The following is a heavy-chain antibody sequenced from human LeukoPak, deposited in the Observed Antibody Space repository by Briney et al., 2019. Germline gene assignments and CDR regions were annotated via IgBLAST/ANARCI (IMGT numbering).Heavy chain of an antibody. CDR2: IYNSGST. J-gene: IGHJ4*02. CDR3: ASSRIAVAGTGY. V-gene: IGHV4-59*12. D-gene: IGHD6-19*01. CDR1: GDSISIYY. Sequence: SETLSLTCSVSGDSISIYYWSWIRQPPGKGLEWIGYIYNSGSTNYNPSLKSRVTISVDTSKNQFSLKLSSVTAADTAVYYCASSRIAVAGTGYWGQGTLVTVSS.